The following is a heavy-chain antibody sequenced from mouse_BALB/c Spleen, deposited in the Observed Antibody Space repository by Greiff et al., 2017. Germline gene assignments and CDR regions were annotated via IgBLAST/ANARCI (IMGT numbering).Heavy chain of an antibody. V-gene: IGHV5-9-4*01. Sequence: EVKLMESGGGLVKPGGSLKLSCAASGFTFSSYAMSWVRQSPEKRLEWVAEISSGGSYTYYPDTVTGRFTISRDNAKNTLYLEMSSLRSEDTAMYYCAREDDYDIFAYWGQGTLVTVSA. J-gene: IGHJ3*01. CDR3: AREDDYDIFAY. CDR1: GFTFSSYA. CDR2: ISSGGSYT. D-gene: IGHD2-4*01.